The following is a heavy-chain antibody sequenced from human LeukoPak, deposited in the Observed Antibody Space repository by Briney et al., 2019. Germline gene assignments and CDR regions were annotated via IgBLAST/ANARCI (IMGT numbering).Heavy chain of an antibody. CDR2: INDDGRYT. CDR1: GFTFSGYW. Sequence: PGGSLRLSCAASGFTFSGYWMHWVRQVPGKGLVWVSRINDDGRYTVYADSVKGRFTISRDNSKSTLFLQMNSLRAEDTALYYCVKRTMAGVLERRTYYFDYWGQGSLVTVSP. J-gene: IGHJ4*02. V-gene: IGHV3-74*01. D-gene: IGHD2-2*01. CDR3: VKRTMAGVLERRTYYFDY.